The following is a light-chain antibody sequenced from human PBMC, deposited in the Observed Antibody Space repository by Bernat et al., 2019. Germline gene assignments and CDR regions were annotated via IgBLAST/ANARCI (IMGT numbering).Light chain of an antibody. CDR1: SRDIGGYRY. J-gene: IGLJ1*01. CDR3: SSYVGSYNHV. Sequence: QSALTQPPTASGSPGQSVTISCTGSSRDIGGYRYVSWFQQHPGKAPSLIIYEVSKRPSGVPDRFSASKSGSTASLTISGLRAEDEADYFCSSYVGSYNHVFGTGTKVVVL. CDR2: EVS. V-gene: IGLV2-8*01.